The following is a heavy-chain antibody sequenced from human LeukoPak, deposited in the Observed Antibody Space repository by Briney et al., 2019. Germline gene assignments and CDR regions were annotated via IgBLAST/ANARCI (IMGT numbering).Heavy chain of an antibody. CDR3: VRDLGPGRAFWFDP. Sequence: SQTRSLTCAISGDSVSSISGGWNWIRQSPSRGLEWLGRTYYRSRWYTDYAIFVESRISIKSDTSKNQFSLQLNSVTPEDTAVYYCVRDLGPGRAFWFDPWGHGTLVTVSS. J-gene: IGHJ5*02. D-gene: IGHD3-10*01. V-gene: IGHV6-1*01. CDR2: TYYRSRWYT. CDR1: GDSVSSISGG.